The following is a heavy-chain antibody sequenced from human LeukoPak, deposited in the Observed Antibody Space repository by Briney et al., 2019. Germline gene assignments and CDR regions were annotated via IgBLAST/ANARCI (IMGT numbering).Heavy chain of an antibody. CDR2: IWYDGSNK. D-gene: IGHD4-23*01. J-gene: IGHJ4*02. V-gene: IGHV3-33*01. Sequence: GGSLRLSCAASGFTFSSYGMHWVRQAPGKGLEWVAVIWYDGSNKYYADSVKGRFTISRDNSKNTLYLQMNSLRAEDTAVYYCARAGVLHGGKIMGHWGQRTLVTVSS. CDR3: ARAGVLHGGKIMGH. CDR1: GFTFSSYG.